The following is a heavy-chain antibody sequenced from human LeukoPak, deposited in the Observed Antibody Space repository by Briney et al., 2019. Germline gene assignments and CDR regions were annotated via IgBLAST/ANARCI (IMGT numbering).Heavy chain of an antibody. CDR1: GFTFSNYA. Sequence: GGSLRLSCAASGFTFSNYAMNWVRQAPGKGLEWVSSISSSSSYIYYADSVKGRFTISRDNAKNSLYLQMNSLRVEDTAVYYCARAQGPGYWGQGTLVTVSS. CDR2: ISSSSSYI. D-gene: IGHD1-14*01. J-gene: IGHJ4*02. CDR3: ARAQGPGY. V-gene: IGHV3-21*01.